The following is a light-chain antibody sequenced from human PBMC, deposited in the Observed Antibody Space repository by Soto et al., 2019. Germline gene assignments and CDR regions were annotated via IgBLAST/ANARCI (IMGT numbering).Light chain of an antibody. CDR3: QHYNNWPAWT. Sequence: EIVMTQSPATLSVSPGERATLSCRASQSVSSNLAWYQQKPGQAPRLLIYGASTRATGIPARFSGSGSGTESTITISSLQSEDFAVYYSQHYNNWPAWTFGQGTKMEI. J-gene: IGKJ1*01. CDR1: QSVSSN. CDR2: GAS. V-gene: IGKV3-15*01.